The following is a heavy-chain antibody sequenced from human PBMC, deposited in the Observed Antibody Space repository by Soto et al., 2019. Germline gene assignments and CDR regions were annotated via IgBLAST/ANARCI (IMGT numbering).Heavy chain of an antibody. D-gene: IGHD3-3*01. CDR2: MSGSGGSA. CDR3: AKGPIFGVENIYDY. J-gene: IGHJ4*02. V-gene: IGHV3-23*01. CDR1: GFTFSSYA. Sequence: EVQLLESGGGLVQPGGSLRLSCAASGFTFSSYAMSWVRQAPGKGLEWVSGMSGSGGSAYYTDSGKGRFTISRDNSKKMLYLQMNSLRAEDTALYYCAKGPIFGVENIYDYWGQGTLVTVSS.